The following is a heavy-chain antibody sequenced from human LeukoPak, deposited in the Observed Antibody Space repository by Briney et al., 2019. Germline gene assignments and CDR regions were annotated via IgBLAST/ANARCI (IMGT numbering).Heavy chain of an antibody. CDR2: INAGNGNT. Sequence: ASVKVSCKASGYTFTSYAMHWVRQAPGQRLEWMGWINAGNGNTKYSQKFQGRVTITRDTSASTAYMELSSLRSEDTAVYYCARVQQLDWYFDLWGRGTLVTVSS. D-gene: IGHD6-13*01. J-gene: IGHJ2*01. CDR3: ARVQQLDWYFDL. CDR1: GYTFTSYA. V-gene: IGHV1-3*01.